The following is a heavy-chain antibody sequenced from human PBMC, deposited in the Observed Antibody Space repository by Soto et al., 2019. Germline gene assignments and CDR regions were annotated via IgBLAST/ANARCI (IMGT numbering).Heavy chain of an antibody. CDR1: GYTFTGYY. V-gene: IGHV1-2*04. D-gene: IGHD3-22*01. Sequence: GASVKVSCKASGYTFTGYYMHWVRQAPGQGLEWMGWINPNSGGTNYAQKFQGWVTMTRGTSISTAYMELSRLRSDDTAVYYCARDRVIYDSSGEDAFDIWGQGTMVTVSS. J-gene: IGHJ3*02. CDR2: INPNSGGT. CDR3: ARDRVIYDSSGEDAFDI.